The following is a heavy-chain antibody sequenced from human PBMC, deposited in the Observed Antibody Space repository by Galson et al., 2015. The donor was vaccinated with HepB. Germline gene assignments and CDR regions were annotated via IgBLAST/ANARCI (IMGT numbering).Heavy chain of an antibody. CDR2: ITYGADTQ. D-gene: IGHD1-26*01. CDR3: VRDLIGTFAFDV. CDR1: EFAFSAYT. Sequence: SLRLSCAASEFAFSAYTMHWVRQAPGKGLEWVAAITYGADTQFYADSVRGRFTISRDNSARTVSLEMNSLRVEDTALYYCVRDLIGTFAFDVWGQGTMVTVSS. J-gene: IGHJ3*01. V-gene: IGHV3-30-3*01.